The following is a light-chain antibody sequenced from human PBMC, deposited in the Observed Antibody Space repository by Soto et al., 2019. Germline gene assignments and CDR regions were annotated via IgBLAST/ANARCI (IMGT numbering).Light chain of an antibody. CDR3: QQFNSYPWT. V-gene: IGKV1-5*01. J-gene: IGKJ1*01. CDR1: QSISSW. CDR2: DAS. Sequence: DIQMTQSPSTLPASVGDRVTITCRASQSISSWLAWYQQKPGKAPKLLIYDASTLESGVPSRFSGSGSGTEFTLTVSILQPDDFATYYCQQFNSYPWTFGQGTKV.